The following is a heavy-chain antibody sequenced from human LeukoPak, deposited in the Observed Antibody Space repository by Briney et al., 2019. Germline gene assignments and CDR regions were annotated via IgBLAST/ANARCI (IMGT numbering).Heavy chain of an antibody. J-gene: IGHJ5*02. CDR2: IIPILGIA. CDR3: ARVGDSHGNWFDP. D-gene: IGHD3-3*01. V-gene: IGHV1-69*04. Sequence: GASVKVSCKASGGTFSSYAISWVRQAPGQGLEWMGRIIPILGIANYAQKFQGRVTITADKSTSTAYMELSSLRSEDTAVYYCARVGDSHGNWFDPWGQGTLVTVSS. CDR1: GGTFSSYA.